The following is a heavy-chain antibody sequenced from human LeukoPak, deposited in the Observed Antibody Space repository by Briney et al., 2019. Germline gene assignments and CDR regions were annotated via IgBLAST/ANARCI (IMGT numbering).Heavy chain of an antibody. Sequence: GGSLRLYCEASGFTYSSYGMHWVRQAPGKGLEWVEVIWYDGSNKYYADSVKGRFTISRDNSKNTLYLQMNSLRAEDTAVYYCARAVAKDSGMDVWGQGTTVTVSS. D-gene: IGHD2-15*01. CDR1: GFTYSSYG. V-gene: IGHV3-33*01. CDR2: IWYDGSNK. CDR3: ARAVAKDSGMDV. J-gene: IGHJ6*02.